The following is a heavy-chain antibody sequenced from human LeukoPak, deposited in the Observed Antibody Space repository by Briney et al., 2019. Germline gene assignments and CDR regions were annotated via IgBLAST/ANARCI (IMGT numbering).Heavy chain of an antibody. D-gene: IGHD3-22*01. Sequence: GGSLRLSCAASGFTLNTYGMSWVHQAPGKGLEWVSSINGNGGSTFYADSVRGRFTISGDNSQNTLYLEMNSLRAEDSAVYYCAKDPHDTSGYYLDYWGQGTRVTVSS. CDR2: INGNGGST. V-gene: IGHV3-23*01. CDR1: GFTLNTYG. J-gene: IGHJ4*02. CDR3: AKDPHDTSGYYLDY.